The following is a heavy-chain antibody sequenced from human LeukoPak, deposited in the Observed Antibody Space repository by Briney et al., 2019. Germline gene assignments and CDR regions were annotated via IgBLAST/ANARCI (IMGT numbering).Heavy chain of an antibody. J-gene: IGHJ4*02. Sequence: PSETLSLTCTVSGGSISSSSYYWGWIRQPPGKGLEWIGSIYHSGSTYYNPSLKSRVTISVDTSKNQFSLKLSSVTAADTAVYYCARRVSRFVAGGIDYWGQGTLVTVSS. CDR3: ARRVSRFVAGGIDY. D-gene: IGHD6-19*01. CDR2: IYHSGST. V-gene: IGHV4-39*01. CDR1: GGSISSSSYY.